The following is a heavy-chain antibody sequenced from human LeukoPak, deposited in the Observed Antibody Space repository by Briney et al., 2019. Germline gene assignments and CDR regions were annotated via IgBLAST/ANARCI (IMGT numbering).Heavy chain of an antibody. D-gene: IGHD3-10*01. CDR3: ARGHYGSGAPRCFDY. Sequence: ASVKVSCKASGYTFTSYGFSCVRQAPGQGLEWMGWISAYNGNTNYAQKLQGRVTMTTDTSTSTAYMELRSLRSDDTAVYYCARGHYGSGAPRCFDYWGQGTLVTVSS. CDR2: ISAYNGNT. V-gene: IGHV1-18*01. CDR1: GYTFTSYG. J-gene: IGHJ4*02.